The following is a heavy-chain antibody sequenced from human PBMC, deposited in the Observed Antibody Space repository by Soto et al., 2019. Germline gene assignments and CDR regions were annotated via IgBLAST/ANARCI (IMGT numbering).Heavy chain of an antibody. J-gene: IGHJ4*02. D-gene: IGHD1-26*01. CDR1: GASVSSGNYY. CDR2: ISYSGST. CDR3: ARGSGSSYAY. Sequence: QVQLQESGPGLVKPSETLSLTCTVSGASVSSGNYYWSWIRQPPGKGLECIGYISYSGSTNYNPSITRRITISIDTSKIQFSLKLSAVTAADTAVYYCARGSGSSYAYWGQGTLVTVSS. V-gene: IGHV4-61*01.